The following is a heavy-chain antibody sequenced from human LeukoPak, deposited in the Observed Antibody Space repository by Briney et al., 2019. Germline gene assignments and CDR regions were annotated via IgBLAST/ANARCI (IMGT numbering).Heavy chain of an antibody. J-gene: IGHJ4*02. CDR2: IGATGGPT. CDR1: GFTFSSYA. Sequence: GGSLRLSCAASGFTFSSYAMSWVRQAPGKGLEWVSGIGATGGPTNDADSVKGRFTISRDNSKNTLYLQMNILRAEDTAVYYCAKGHNSPTPRLDYWGQGTLVTVSS. D-gene: IGHD3-16*01. V-gene: IGHV3-23*01. CDR3: AKGHNSPTPRLDY.